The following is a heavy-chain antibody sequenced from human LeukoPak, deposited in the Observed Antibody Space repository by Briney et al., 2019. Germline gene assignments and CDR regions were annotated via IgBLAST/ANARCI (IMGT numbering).Heavy chain of an antibody. CDR2: IYPDDSDT. CDR3: ARHGQAAFDS. D-gene: IGHD6-25*01. CDR1: GNSFTVFW. V-gene: IGHV5-51*01. J-gene: IGHJ4*02. Sequence: GESLKISCKSSGNSFTVFWIGWVRQLPGKGLEWMGIIYPDDSDTRCNPSFQGQVTISADKSISTAYLQWDSLKASDTAIYYCARHGQAAFDSWGQGTLVTVSS.